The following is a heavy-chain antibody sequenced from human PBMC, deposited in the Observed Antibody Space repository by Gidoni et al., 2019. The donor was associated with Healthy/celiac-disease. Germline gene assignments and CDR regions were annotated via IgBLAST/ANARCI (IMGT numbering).Heavy chain of an antibody. CDR2: IYYSGST. J-gene: IGHJ6*02. V-gene: IGHV4-39*01. D-gene: IGHD1-7*01. Sequence: QLQLQESGPGLVKPSETLSLTCTVSGCSISSSSYYWGWILQPPWKGLEWIGSIYYSGSTYYNASLKSRVTISVDTSKNQFSLKLSSVTAADTAVYYCATFQFVASPTYNWNYVSRHDYYYGMDVWGQGTTVTVSS. CDR1: GCSISSSSYY. CDR3: ATFQFVASPTYNWNYVSRHDYYYGMDV.